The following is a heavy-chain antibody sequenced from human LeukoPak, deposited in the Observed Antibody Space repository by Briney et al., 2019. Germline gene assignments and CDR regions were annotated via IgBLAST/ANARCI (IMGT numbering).Heavy chain of an antibody. CDR1: GFTFSSYW. V-gene: IGHV3-74*01. Sequence: PGGSLRLSCAASGFTFSSYWMHWVRQAPGKGLVWVSRINSDGSTTNYADSVKGRFTISRDNAKNTLYLQMNSLRVDDTAVYYCARSRWLDAFDYWGQGTLVTVSS. CDR3: ARSRWLDAFDY. J-gene: IGHJ4*02. D-gene: IGHD6-19*01. CDR2: INSDGSTT.